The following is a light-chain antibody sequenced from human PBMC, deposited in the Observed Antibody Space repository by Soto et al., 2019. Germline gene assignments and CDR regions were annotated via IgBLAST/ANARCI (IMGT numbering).Light chain of an antibody. J-gene: IGKJ1*01. CDR1: QGVTTN. V-gene: IGKV3-20*01. Sequence: EIVMTQSPGTLSVSPGERATLSCRAGQGVTTNFAWYQQKSGQAPRLLIYGASSRATGIPDRFSGSGSGTDFTLTISRLEPEDFAVYYCQQYGSSSWTFGQGTKVDIK. CDR2: GAS. CDR3: QQYGSSSWT.